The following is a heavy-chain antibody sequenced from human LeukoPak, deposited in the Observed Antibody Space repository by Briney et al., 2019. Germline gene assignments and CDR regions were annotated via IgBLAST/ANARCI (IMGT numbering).Heavy chain of an antibody. CDR3: TRGGYYYMDV. V-gene: IGHV4-59*01. CDR2: IYYSGST. J-gene: IGHJ6*03. Sequence: MASETLSLTCTVSGGSISSYYWSWIRQPPGKGLEWIGYIYYSGSTNYNPSLKSRVTISVDTSKNQFSLNLSSVTAADTAVYYCTRGGYYYMDVWGKGTTVTVSS. CDR1: GGSISSYY.